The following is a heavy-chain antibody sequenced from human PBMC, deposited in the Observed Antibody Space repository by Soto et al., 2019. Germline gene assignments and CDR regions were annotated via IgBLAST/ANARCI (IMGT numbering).Heavy chain of an antibody. J-gene: IGHJ4*02. D-gene: IGHD3-10*01. CDR2: VSHSGIT. CDR3: ARDLGSGGDSDY. Sequence: PSETLSLTCAVSGYSIGSSYYWGWIRQPPGKGLEWIASVSHSGITHYNPSLSSRLTISLDTSTNQFSLRLTSVTAADTAMYYCARDLGSGGDSDYWGQGTLVTVS. V-gene: IGHV4-38-2*02. CDR1: GYSIGSSYY.